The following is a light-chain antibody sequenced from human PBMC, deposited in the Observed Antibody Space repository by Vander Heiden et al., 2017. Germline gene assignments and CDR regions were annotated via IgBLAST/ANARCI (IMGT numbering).Light chain of an antibody. CDR3: QQYNTYPLT. CDR1: QGISKF. V-gene: IGKV1-16*01. J-gene: IGKJ4*01. CDR2: ETS. Sequence: QITQSPSSVSASIGDRVTITCRASQGISKFLVWYQQKPGKATRSLIYETSTLQSGVPSRFSGSGSVTEFTLTITGLQPDDFATYYCQQYNTYPLTFGGGTKVE.